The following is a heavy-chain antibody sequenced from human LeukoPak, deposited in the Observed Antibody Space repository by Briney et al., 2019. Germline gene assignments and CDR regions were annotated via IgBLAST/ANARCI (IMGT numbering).Heavy chain of an antibody. V-gene: IGHV1-18*01. CDR2: ISAYNGNT. J-gene: IGHJ4*02. CDR3: ARWKGQLLYSSSWLDY. Sequence: GASVKVSCKASGYTFTSYGISWVRQAPGQGLEWMGWISAYNGNTNYAQKLQGRVTMTTDTSTSTAYMELRSLRSDDTAVYYCARWKGQLLYSSSWLDYWGQGTLVTVSS. D-gene: IGHD6-13*01. CDR1: GYTFTSYG.